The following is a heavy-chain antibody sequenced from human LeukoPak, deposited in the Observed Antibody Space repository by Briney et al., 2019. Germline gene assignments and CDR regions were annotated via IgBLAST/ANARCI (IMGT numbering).Heavy chain of an antibody. Sequence: PSASLSLTCTVSGCSISSFSFYWGWVRPPPGQGLEWIVSISHSESTFYSPSLKSRVIIAVDTSKNQFTLKLSSVTAADTAVYYCARYRWGSSWFDYWGPGTLVTVSS. D-gene: IGHD6-13*01. CDR1: GCSISSFSFY. CDR3: ARYRWGSSWFDY. V-gene: IGHV4-39*01. CDR2: ISHSEST. J-gene: IGHJ4*01.